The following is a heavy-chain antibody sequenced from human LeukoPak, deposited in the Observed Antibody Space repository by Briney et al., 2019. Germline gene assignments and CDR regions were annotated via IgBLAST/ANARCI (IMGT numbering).Heavy chain of an antibody. V-gene: IGHV3-30-3*01. CDR3: ARAGDCSGGSCYSSSSHYYYYYGMDV. Sequence: GRSLRLSCAASGFTFSSYAMHWVRQAPGKGLEWVAVISYDGSNKYYADSVKGRFTISRGNSKNTLYLQMNSLRAEDTAVYYCARAGDCSGGSCYSSSSHYYYYYGMDVWGQGTTVTVSS. D-gene: IGHD2-15*01. CDR2: ISYDGSNK. J-gene: IGHJ6*02. CDR1: GFTFSSYA.